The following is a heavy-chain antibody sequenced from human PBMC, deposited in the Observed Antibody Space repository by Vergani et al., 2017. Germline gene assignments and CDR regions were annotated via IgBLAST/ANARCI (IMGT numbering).Heavy chain of an antibody. CDR2: INHSGST. Sequence: QVQLQQWGAGLLKPSETLSLTCAVYGGSFSGYYWSWIRQPPGKGLEWIGEINHSGSTNYNPSLKSRVTISVDTSKNQFSLKLSSVTAADTAVYYCARGRYCGSGGASGFDPWGQGTLVTVSS. CDR1: GGSFSGYY. J-gene: IGHJ5*02. D-gene: IGHD3-10*01. CDR3: ARGRYCGSGGASGFDP. V-gene: IGHV4-34*01.